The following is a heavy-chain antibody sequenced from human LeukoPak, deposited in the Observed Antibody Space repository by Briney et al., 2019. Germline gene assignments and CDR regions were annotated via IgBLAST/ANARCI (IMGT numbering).Heavy chain of an antibody. D-gene: IGHD4-23*01. CDR3: ARVDYGGNCWGEDAFDI. J-gene: IGHJ3*02. V-gene: IGHV4-30-2*01. CDR2: IYHSGST. Sequence: SQTLSLTCAVSGGSISSGGYSWSWIRQPPGKGLEWIGYIYHSGSTYYNPSLKSRVTISVDRSKNQFSLKLSSVTAADTAVYYCARVDYGGNCWGEDAFDIWGQGTMVTVSS. CDR1: GGSISSGGYS.